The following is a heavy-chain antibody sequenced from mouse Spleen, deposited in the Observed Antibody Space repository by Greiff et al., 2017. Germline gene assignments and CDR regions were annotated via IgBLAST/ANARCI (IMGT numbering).Heavy chain of an antibody. V-gene: IGHV1-81*01. CDR3: ARDYDYGYFDV. Sequence: QVQLQQSGAELARPGASVKLSCKASGYTFTSYGISWVKQRTGQGLEWIGEIYPRSGNTYYNEKFKGKATLTADKSSSTAYMELRSLTSEDSAVYFCARDYDYGYFDVWGAGTTVSVSS. D-gene: IGHD2-4*01. CDR2: IYPRSGNT. J-gene: IGHJ1*01. CDR1: GYTFTSYG.